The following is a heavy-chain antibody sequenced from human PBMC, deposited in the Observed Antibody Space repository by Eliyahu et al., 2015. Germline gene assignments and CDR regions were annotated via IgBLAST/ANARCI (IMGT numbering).Heavy chain of an antibody. V-gene: IGHV3-33*01. CDR3: ARGVGNFEDGHFDL. J-gene: IGHJ2*01. CDR1: CLLFRXXG. Sequence: QVQLVESGGGVVQPGRSLRXXCXXSCLLFRXXGMHWGRPPAAKGVEWLAGIRPDGSNKWYVDSVKDRFTISRDNSKNTLYLQVNSLRAEDRAIYYCARGVGNFEDGHFDLWGRGTLVTVSS. D-gene: IGHD4-23*01. CDR2: IRPDGSNK.